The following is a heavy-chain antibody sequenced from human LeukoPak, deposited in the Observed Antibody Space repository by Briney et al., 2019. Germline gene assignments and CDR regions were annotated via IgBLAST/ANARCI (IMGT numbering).Heavy chain of an antibody. CDR2: IGGSGLYT. CDR1: GITLANYG. Sequence: GGSLRLSCVVSGITLANYGMSWVRQAPGKGLEWVASIGGSGLYTNYADSVRGRFTVSRDNSKNTLYLQMNSLRSEDTAVYYCGRDPNGDYVGAFEFWGQGTMVSVSS. V-gene: IGHV3-23*01. J-gene: IGHJ3*01. D-gene: IGHD4-17*01. CDR3: GRDPNGDYVGAFEF.